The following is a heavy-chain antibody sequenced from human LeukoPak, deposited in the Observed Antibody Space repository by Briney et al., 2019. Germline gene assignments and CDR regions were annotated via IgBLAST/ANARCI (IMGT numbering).Heavy chain of an antibody. CDR1: GFTFSSYG. Sequence: PGRSLRLSCAASGFTFSSYGMHWVRQAPGKGLEWVAVIWYDGSNKYYVDSVKGRFTISRDNSKNTLYLQMNSLRAGDTAVYYCARGCSSTSCYMVGPNFDYWGQGTLVTVSS. CDR3: ARGCSSTSCYMVGPNFDY. CDR2: IWYDGSNK. J-gene: IGHJ4*02. V-gene: IGHV3-33*01. D-gene: IGHD2-2*02.